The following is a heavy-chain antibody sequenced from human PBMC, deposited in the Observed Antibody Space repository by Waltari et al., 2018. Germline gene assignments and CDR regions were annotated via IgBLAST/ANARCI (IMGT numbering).Heavy chain of an antibody. CDR2: IIPILGIA. D-gene: IGHD2-21*01. V-gene: IGHV1-69*04. J-gene: IGHJ3*02. Sequence: QVQLVQSGAEVKKPGSSVKVSCKASGGTFSSYAISWVRQAPGQGLEWMGGIIPILGIANYEQKFQGRVTITADESTSTAYMELSSLRSEDTAVYYCARTTYCGGDCYLDAFDIWGQGTMVTVSS. CDR1: GGTFSSYA. CDR3: ARTTYCGGDCYLDAFDI.